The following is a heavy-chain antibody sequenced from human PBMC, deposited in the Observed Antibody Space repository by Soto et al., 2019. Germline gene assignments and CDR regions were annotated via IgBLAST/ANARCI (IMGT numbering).Heavy chain of an antibody. J-gene: IGHJ6*02. V-gene: IGHV1-69*12. CDR2: IIPIFGTA. Sequence: QVQLVQSGAEVKKPGSSVQVSCKASGGTFSRYGISWVRQAPGQGLEWMGGIIPIFGTAKYAQKFQGRVTITADESTSTAEMELSSLRSEDTAVYYCASQTGTTGNYYYGIDVWGQGTTVTVSS. CDR3: ASQTGTTGNYYYGIDV. D-gene: IGHD1-1*01. CDR1: GGTFSRYG.